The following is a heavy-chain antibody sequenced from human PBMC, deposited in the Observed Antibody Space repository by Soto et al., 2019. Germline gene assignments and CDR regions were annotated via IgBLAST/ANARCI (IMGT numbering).Heavy chain of an antibody. J-gene: IGHJ6*02. Sequence: GGSLRLSCAASGFTFSSYWMHWVRQAPGKGLGWVSRINSDGSSTSYADSVKGRFTISRDNAKNTLYLQMNSLRAEDTAVYYCARDLRYSSGWFYYYYGMDVWGQGTTVTVSS. CDR2: INSDGSST. D-gene: IGHD6-19*01. CDR3: ARDLRYSSGWFYYYYGMDV. V-gene: IGHV3-74*01. CDR1: GFTFSSYW.